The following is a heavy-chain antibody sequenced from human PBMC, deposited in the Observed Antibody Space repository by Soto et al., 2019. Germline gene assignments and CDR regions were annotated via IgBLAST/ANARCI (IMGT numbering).Heavy chain of an antibody. CDR2: INHSGST. CDR3: ARVVWWGYSYGQSTNYYYMDV. CDR1: GGSFSGYY. Sequence: SETLSLTCAVYGGSFSGYYWSWIRQPPGKGLEWIGEINHSGSTNYNPSLKSRVTISVDTSKNQFSLKLSSVTAADTAVYYCARVVWWGYSYGQSTNYYYMDVWGKGTTVTVSS. V-gene: IGHV4-34*01. J-gene: IGHJ6*03. D-gene: IGHD5-18*01.